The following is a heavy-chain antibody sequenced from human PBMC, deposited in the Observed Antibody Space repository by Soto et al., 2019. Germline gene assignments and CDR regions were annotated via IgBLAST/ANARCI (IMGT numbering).Heavy chain of an antibody. CDR1: GGTFSSYT. V-gene: IGHV1-69*02. CDR3: SLDIAAAGTFFDY. CDR2: IIPILGIA. J-gene: IGHJ4*02. Sequence: QVQLVQSGAEVKKPGSSVKVSCKASGGTFSSYTISWVRQAPGQGLEWMGRIIPILGIANYAQKFQGRVTITAAKSTSTAYRELSSLRSEDTAVYYCSLDIAAAGTFFDYWGQGTLVTVSS. D-gene: IGHD6-13*01.